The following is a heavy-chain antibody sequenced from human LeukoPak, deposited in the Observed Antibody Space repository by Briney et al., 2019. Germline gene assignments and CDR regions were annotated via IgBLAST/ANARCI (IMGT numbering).Heavy chain of an antibody. D-gene: IGHD4-17*01. J-gene: IGHJ4*02. Sequence: GGSLRLSCIGPGFTFGDYALSWYRQPPGKGLEWVGFIRSTTYGGTTKYAASMAGRFSISRDDSKNVAHLQVTSLKSEDTAVYYCTRGLGSGYGDYDLPDYWGQGTLVTVSS. CDR1: GFTFGDYA. V-gene: IGHV3-49*03. CDR2: IRSTTYGGTT. CDR3: TRGLGSGYGDYDLPDY.